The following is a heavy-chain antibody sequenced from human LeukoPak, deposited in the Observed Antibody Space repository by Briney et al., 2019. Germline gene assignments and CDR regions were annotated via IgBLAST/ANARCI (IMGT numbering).Heavy chain of an antibody. CDR3: AKDFTYYSDSSGYTFDY. Sequence: GGSLRLSCAASGFTFDDYAMHWIRQAPGKGLEWVAGISWNSGSVGYGDSVKGRFTISRDNARSSLDLQMNSLRTEDTALYFCAKDFTYYSDSSGYTFDYWGQGTLVTVSS. V-gene: IGHV3-9*01. CDR1: GFTFDDYA. J-gene: IGHJ4*02. D-gene: IGHD3-22*01. CDR2: ISWNSGSV.